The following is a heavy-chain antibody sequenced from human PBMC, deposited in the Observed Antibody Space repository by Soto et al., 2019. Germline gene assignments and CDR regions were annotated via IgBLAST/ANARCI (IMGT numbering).Heavy chain of an antibody. Sequence: GGSLRLSCAASGFTFNTHAMHWVRQAPGKGPEWVAVISSDGGLKFYTDYMKGRFTISRDNSKNTLYLQMSSLRTEDTAVYYCATEKGPRDYFEHWGQGTLVTVS. CDR1: GFTFNTHA. J-gene: IGHJ4*02. CDR3: ATEKGPRDYFEH. CDR2: ISSDGGLK. V-gene: IGHV3-30*04.